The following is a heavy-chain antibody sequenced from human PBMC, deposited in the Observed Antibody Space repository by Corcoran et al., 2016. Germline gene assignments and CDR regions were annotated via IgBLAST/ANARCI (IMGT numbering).Heavy chain of an antibody. CDR1: GFTFSSRG. J-gene: IGHJ4*02. CDR3: VTSITGRDGVDY. V-gene: IGHV3-7*03. Sequence: EVQLVESGGGLVQPGGSLRLSCAASGFTFSSRGMSWVRQAPGKGLEWVANMNVDGSEKYYVDSVKGRFTISRDNAKNSLYLEMNSLRVEDTALYYCVTSITGRDGVDYWGQGTLVSVSS. CDR2: MNVDGSEK. D-gene: IGHD2-8*02.